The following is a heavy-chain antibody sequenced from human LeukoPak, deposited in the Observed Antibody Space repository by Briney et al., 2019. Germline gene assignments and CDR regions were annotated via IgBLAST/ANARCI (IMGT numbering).Heavy chain of an antibody. D-gene: IGHD5-18*01. J-gene: IGHJ6*04. CDR3: AKVGGYSYGYEMDV. CDR2: ISGSGGST. CDR1: GFTFSSYS. V-gene: IGHV3-23*01. Sequence: GGSLRLSCAASGFTFSSYSMNWVRQAPGKGLEWVSAISGSGGSTYYADSVKGRFTISRDNSKNTLYLQMNSLRAEDTAVYYCAKVGGYSYGYEMDVWGKGTTVTVSS.